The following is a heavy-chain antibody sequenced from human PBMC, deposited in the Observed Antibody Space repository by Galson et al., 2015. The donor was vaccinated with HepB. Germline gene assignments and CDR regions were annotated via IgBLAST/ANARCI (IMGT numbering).Heavy chain of an antibody. D-gene: IGHD5-24*01. CDR2: ISAYNGHT. CDR1: GYTFTTYG. CDR3: ARGGMATRGGPTFDY. J-gene: IGHJ4*02. Sequence: SVKVSCKASGYTFTTYGISWVRQAPGQGLEWMGRISAYNGHTNYAQKLQGRVTMTTDTSARTAYMELRSLRSDDTAMYSCARGGMATRGGPTFDYWGQGTLVTVSS. V-gene: IGHV1-18*01.